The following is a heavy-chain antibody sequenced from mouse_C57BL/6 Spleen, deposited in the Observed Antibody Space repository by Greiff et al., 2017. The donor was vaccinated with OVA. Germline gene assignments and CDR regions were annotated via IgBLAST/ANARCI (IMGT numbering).Heavy chain of an antibody. V-gene: IGHV8-8*01. Sequence: QVTLKESGPGILQPSQTLSLTCSFSGFSLSTFGMGVGRIRQPSGKGLEWLAHIWWDDDKYYNPALKSRLTISKDTSKNQVFLKIANVDTADTATYYCARMGYYGSSRYWYFDVWGTGTTVTVSS. CDR2: IWWDDDK. CDR3: ARMGYYGSSRYWYFDV. J-gene: IGHJ1*03. D-gene: IGHD1-1*01. CDR1: GFSLSTFGMG.